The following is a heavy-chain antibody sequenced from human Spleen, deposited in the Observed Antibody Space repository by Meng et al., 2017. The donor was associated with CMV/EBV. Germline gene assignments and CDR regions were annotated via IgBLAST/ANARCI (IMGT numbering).Heavy chain of an antibody. D-gene: IGHD5-18*01. CDR1: GGSFSCYY. CDR3: SGGIGYSYGNGDY. V-gene: IGHV4-34*01. CDR2: INHSGST. Sequence: QGHLEESGAGILKPWETWSLTCAVYGGSFSCYYWSWIRQPPGKGLEWIGEINHSGSTNYNPSLKSRVTISVDTSKNQFSLKLSSVTAADTAVYYCSGGIGYSYGNGDYWGQGTLVTVSS. J-gene: IGHJ4*02.